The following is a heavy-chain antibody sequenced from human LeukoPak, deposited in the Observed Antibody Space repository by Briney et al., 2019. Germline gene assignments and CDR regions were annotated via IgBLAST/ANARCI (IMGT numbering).Heavy chain of an antibody. J-gene: IGHJ4*02. V-gene: IGHV3-23*01. CDR2: ISGSGGST. D-gene: IGHD4-17*01. Sequence: PGRSLRLSCAASGFTFSSYAMSWVRQAPGKGLEWVSAISGSGGSTYYADSVKGRFTISRDNSKNTLYLQMNSLRAEDTAVYYCASLASYGDSNFDYWGQGTLVTVSS. CDR3: ASLASYGDSNFDY. CDR1: GFTFSSYA.